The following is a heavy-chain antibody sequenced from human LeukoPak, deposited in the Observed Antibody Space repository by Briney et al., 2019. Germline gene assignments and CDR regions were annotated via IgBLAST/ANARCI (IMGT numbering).Heavy chain of an antibody. CDR1: GFTFSSYA. CDR2: ISYDGSNK. CDR3: AREGARYFDWLLPAYYYYYGMDV. V-gene: IGHV3-30-3*01. D-gene: IGHD3-9*01. J-gene: IGHJ6*02. Sequence: GRSLRLSCAASGFTFSSYAMHWVRQAPGKGLEWVAVISYDGSNKYYADSVKGRFTISRDNSKNTLYLQMNSLRAEGTAVYYCAREGARYFDWLLPAYYYYYGMDVWGQGTTVTVSS.